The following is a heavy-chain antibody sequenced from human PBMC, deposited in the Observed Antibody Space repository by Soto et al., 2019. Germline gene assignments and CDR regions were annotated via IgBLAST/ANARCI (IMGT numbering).Heavy chain of an antibody. CDR2: ISSSGSTI. V-gene: IGHV3-11*01. J-gene: IGHJ4*02. CDR3: ARDPPYYYSRGSTPIDY. D-gene: IGHD3-22*01. CDR1: GFSFSDYY. Sequence: PEGSLRHSCAASGFSFSDYYMSWIRQAPGKGLEWVSYISSSGSTIYYADSVKGRFTISRDNAKNSLYLQMNSLRAEDTAVYYCARDPPYYYSRGSTPIDYWGQGTLVTVSS.